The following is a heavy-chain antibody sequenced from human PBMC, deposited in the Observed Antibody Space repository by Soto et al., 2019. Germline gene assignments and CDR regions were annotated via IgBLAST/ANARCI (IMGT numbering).Heavy chain of an antibody. CDR3: ASSTGYYKKFGY. V-gene: IGHV1-18*04. CDR2: ISAYNGNT. Sequence: GXSVKGSCKASVYTFTSYGISWVRQAPGQGLEWMGWISAYNGNTNYAQKLQGRVAMTTDTSTSTAYMELRSLRSDDTAVYYCASSTGYYKKFGYWGQGTLVTVSS. D-gene: IGHD3-9*01. J-gene: IGHJ4*02. CDR1: VYTFTSYG.